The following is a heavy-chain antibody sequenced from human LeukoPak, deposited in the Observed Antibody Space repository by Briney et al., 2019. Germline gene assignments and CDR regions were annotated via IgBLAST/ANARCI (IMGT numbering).Heavy chain of an antibody. V-gene: IGHV4-39*01. CDR1: GGSIRSSYYY. Sequence: PSETLSLTCTVSGGSIRSSYYYWGWIRQPPGKGLEWIGSIYDSGSTYYNPSLKSRVTISVDTSKNQFSLKLSSVTAADTAVYYCARQDTITTPGVDYWGQGTPVTVSS. D-gene: IGHD3-3*01. CDR3: ARQDTITTPGVDY. J-gene: IGHJ4*02. CDR2: IYDSGST.